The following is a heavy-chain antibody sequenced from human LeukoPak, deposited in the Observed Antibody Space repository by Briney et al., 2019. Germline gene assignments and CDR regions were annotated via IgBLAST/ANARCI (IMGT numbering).Heavy chain of an antibody. V-gene: IGHV3-20*04. CDR3: ARGVDSSGYWYYFDY. Sequence: PGGSLRLACAASGFTFDDYGMSWVRQAPGKGLEWVSGINWNGGSTGYADSVKGRFTISRDNAKNSLYLQMNSLRAEDTALYYCARGVDSSGYWYYFDYWGQGTLVTVSS. CDR2: INWNGGST. CDR1: GFTFDDYG. D-gene: IGHD3-22*01. J-gene: IGHJ4*02.